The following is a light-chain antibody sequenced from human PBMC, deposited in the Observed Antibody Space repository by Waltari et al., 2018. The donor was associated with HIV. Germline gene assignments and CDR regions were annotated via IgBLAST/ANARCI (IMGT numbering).Light chain of an antibody. J-gene: IGLJ2*01. CDR1: SSDVVIYHL. Sequence: SALTQPASVSGSPGQSIPISCTGTSSDVVIYHLVSWYQQYPGKAPKLMIYEGSKRPSGVSKRFSGSKSGNTASLTISGLQTEDEADYYCCSYAGSFVVFGGGTKLTVL. CDR3: CSYAGSFVV. V-gene: IGLV2-23*01. CDR2: EGS.